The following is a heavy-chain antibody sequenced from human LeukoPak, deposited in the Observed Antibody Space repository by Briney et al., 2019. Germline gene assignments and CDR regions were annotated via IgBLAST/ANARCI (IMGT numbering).Heavy chain of an antibody. V-gene: IGHV4-34*01. J-gene: IGHJ4*02. CDR2: INDSGST. CDR3: ARGQYCSTTTCYSASRYFDF. Sequence: SETLSLTCAVSGGAFSNYFWTWIRQPRGKGREWIAEINDSGSTNSNASLRSRVAISLDTSKNQFSLRLTSVTAADTAVYYCARGQYCSTTTCYSASRYFDFWGQGTLVTVSS. CDR1: GGAFSNYF. D-gene: IGHD2-2*01.